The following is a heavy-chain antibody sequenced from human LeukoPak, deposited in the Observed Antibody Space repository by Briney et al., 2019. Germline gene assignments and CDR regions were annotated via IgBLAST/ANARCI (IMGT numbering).Heavy chain of an antibody. Sequence: SETLSLTCTVSGGSLSGFYWSWIRQSPRLGLEWIGLTYSDGSTMYNPSLTSRVTISVDTSRDQISLRLTSVTAADTAIYYCARDVVAVPGSDNWFDPWGQGTLVTVSS. V-gene: IGHV4-59*01. CDR1: GGSLSGFY. CDR2: TYSDGST. CDR3: ARDVVAVPGSDNWFDP. D-gene: IGHD6-19*01. J-gene: IGHJ5*02.